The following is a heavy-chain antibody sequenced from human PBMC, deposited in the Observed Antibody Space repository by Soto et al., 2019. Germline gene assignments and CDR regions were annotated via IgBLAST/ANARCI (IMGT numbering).Heavy chain of an antibody. CDR2: INYRGTT. CDR3: ARDPHSGSPYYYYGMDV. Sequence: PSETLSLTCTVSGGSISSTSDYWGWIRQPPGKGLEWIGSINYRGTTYYNPSLKSRVTMSVDTSKHQFSLNLSSVTAADTAVYYCARDPHSGSPYYYYGMDVWGQGTTVT. CDR1: GGSISSTSDY. V-gene: IGHV4-39*07. D-gene: IGHD3-16*01. J-gene: IGHJ6*02.